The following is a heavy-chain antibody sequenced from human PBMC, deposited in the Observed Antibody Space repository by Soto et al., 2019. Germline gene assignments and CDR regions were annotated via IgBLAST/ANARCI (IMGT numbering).Heavy chain of an antibody. V-gene: IGHV3-15*01. J-gene: IGHJ4*02. Sequence: PGGSLRLSCAASGFTFSNAWMSWVRQAPGKGLEWVGRVKSKTHGGTTDYAAPVKGRFTISRDDSKNTLNLQMNSLKTEDTAVYYCTTDDPISRYWGQGTLVTVSS. CDR2: VKSKTHGGTT. D-gene: IGHD2-2*01. CDR3: TTDDPISRY. CDR1: GFTFSNAW.